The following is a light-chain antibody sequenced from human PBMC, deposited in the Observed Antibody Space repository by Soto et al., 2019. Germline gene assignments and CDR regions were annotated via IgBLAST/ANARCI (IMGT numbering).Light chain of an antibody. Sequence: ATRASQGIGGPVTLEQNKPGQTPKPLINDTSNRATSVPPRFSGSRSVAEFTLSINSLQSEDFAVYYCQTYNNWPLTFGGGTKV. V-gene: IGKV3-15*01. J-gene: IGKJ4*01. CDR3: QTYNNWPLT. CDR1: QGIGGP. CDR2: DTS.